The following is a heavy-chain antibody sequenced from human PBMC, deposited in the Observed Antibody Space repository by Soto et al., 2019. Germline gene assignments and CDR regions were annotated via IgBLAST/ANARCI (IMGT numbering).Heavy chain of an antibody. V-gene: IGHV3-30*18. D-gene: IGHD3-22*01. Sequence: PGGSLRLSCAASGFTFSSYGMHWVRQAPGKGLEWVAVISYDGSNKYYADSVKGRFTISRDNSKDTLYLQMNSLRAEDTAVYYFAKDRMIYDSSGYFDYWGQGTLVTSPQ. CDR1: GFTFSSYG. J-gene: IGHJ4*02. CDR3: AKDRMIYDSSGYFDY. CDR2: ISYDGSNK.